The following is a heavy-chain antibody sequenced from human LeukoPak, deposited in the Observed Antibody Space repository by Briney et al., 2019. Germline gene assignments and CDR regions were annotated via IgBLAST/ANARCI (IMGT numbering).Heavy chain of an antibody. D-gene: IGHD5-18*01. J-gene: IGHJ4*02. CDR2: IWYDGTNK. Sequence: GRSLRLSCAASGFSFSSYGMHWVRQAPGKGLEWVAVIWYDGTNKYYADSVKGRFTISRDNSKNTLYLQMNSLRAEDTAVYYCARDQRGFSYSKYYFDTGAREPWSPSPQ. CDR3: ARDQRGFSYSKYYFDT. CDR1: GFSFSSYG. V-gene: IGHV3-33*01.